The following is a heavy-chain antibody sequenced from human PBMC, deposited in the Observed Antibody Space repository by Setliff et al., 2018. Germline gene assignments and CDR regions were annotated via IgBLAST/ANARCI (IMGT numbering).Heavy chain of an antibody. Sequence: GGSLRLSCAASGFIFRSYEMNWVRQTPGKGLEWIAYINSGGYIIYYADSVKARSTISRDNAKNSLYLQMTSLRAEDTAVYYCAGDPPRSDWRLDSWGQGTLVTVSS. CDR2: INSGGYII. D-gene: IGHD1-26*01. CDR3: AGDPPRSDWRLDS. CDR1: GFIFRSYE. J-gene: IGHJ4*02. V-gene: IGHV3-48*03.